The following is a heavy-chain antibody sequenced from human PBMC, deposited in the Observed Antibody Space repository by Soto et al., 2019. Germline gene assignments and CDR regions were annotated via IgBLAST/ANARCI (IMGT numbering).Heavy chain of an antibody. CDR3: AVLRFLEWPNPDYYGMDV. CDR2: MNPNSGNT. J-gene: IGHJ6*02. Sequence: ASVKVSCKASGYTFTSYDINWVRQATGQGLEWMGWMNPNSGNTGYAQKFQGRVTMTRNTSTSTAYMELSSLRSEDTAVYYCAVLRFLEWPNPDYYGMDVWGQGTTVTVS. V-gene: IGHV1-8*01. CDR1: GYTFTSYD. D-gene: IGHD3-3*01.